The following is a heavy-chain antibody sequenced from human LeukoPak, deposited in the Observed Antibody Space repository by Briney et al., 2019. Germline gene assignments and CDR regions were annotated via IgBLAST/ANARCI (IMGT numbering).Heavy chain of an antibody. J-gene: IGHJ3*02. CDR3: ANPGYSYGTFGAFDI. D-gene: IGHD5-18*01. CDR1: GGTFSSYG. Sequence: SVKVSCKASGGTFSSYGISWVRQAPGQGLGWMGGIIPIFGTANYAQKFQGRVTITADESTSTAYMELSSLRSEDTAVYYCANPGYSYGTFGAFDIWGQGTMVTVSS. V-gene: IGHV1-69*01. CDR2: IIPIFGTA.